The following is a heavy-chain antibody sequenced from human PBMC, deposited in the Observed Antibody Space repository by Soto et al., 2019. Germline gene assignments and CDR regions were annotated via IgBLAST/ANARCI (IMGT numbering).Heavy chain of an antibody. CDR2: LVVGTGNT. D-gene: IGHD2-15*01. CDR1: GFTFRSSA. CDR3: ATGAYCSGGSCSDYYYYYYGMDL. J-gene: IGHJ6*02. V-gene: IGHV1-58*01. Sequence: ASVKVSCKTSGFTFRSSAVQWVRQARGQRLEWIGWLVVGTGNTNYAQKFQQRVTISSDRSTNTVSMELSSLTSEDTAVYYCATGAYCSGGSCSDYYYYYYGMDLWGQGTTVTVSS.